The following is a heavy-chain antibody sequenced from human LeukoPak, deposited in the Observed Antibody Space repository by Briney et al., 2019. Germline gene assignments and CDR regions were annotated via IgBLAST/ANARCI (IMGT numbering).Heavy chain of an antibody. CDR1: GYTFTSYS. CDR2: INPSGVST. J-gene: IGHJ4*02. D-gene: IGHD6-13*01. Sequence: GASVKVSCKASGYTFTSYSIHWVRQAPGQGLEWMGIINPSGVSTSYAQKFQGRVTMTRDTSTSTVYMDLSSLRSEDTAVYYCAREGGGAAGLDYWGQGTLVTVSS. CDR3: AREGGGAAGLDY. V-gene: IGHV1-46*01.